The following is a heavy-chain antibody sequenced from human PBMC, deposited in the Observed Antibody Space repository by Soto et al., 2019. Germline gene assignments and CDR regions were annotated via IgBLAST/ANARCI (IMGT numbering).Heavy chain of an antibody. CDR2: IYYSGST. V-gene: IGHV4-31*02. J-gene: IGHJ3*02. Sequence: SDTLSLTCTFSGFSISSGFYYWSWIRQHPGKGLEWIGYIYYSGSTYYNPSLKSRVTISVDTSKNQFSLKLSSVTAADTAVYYCARYSSSPRGGTDDAFDIWGQGTMVNVSS. CDR1: GFSISSGFYY. D-gene: IGHD6-6*01. CDR3: ARYSSSPRGGTDDAFDI.